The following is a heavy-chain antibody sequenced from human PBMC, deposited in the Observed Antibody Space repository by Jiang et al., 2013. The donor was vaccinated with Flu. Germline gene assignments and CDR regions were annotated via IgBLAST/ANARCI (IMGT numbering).Heavy chain of an antibody. J-gene: IGHJ4*02. Sequence: VQLVESGAEVKKPGSSVKVSCKASGDSFSSYAINWVRQAPGQGLEWLGRIMPIFGTTNYAQKFQGRVTITADESTTTAYMELYSLTSEDTAVYYCARDTLRLWYCLVPPTWGQGTLIHRLL. D-gene: IGHD5-18*01. CDR1: GDSFSSYA. CDR3: ARDTLRLWYCLVPPT. CDR2: IMPIFGTT. V-gene: IGHV1-69*01.